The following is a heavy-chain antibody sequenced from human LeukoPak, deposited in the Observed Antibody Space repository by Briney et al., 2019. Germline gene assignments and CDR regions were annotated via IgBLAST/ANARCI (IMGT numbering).Heavy chain of an antibody. D-gene: IGHD5-18*01. J-gene: IGHJ4*02. CDR2: IYYSGST. CDR1: GGSISSSSYY. Sequence: PSETLSLTCTVPGGSISSSSYYWGWIRQPPGKGLEWIGSIYYSGSTYYNPSLKSRVTISVDTSKNQFSLKLSSVTAADTAVYYCAAAYSYGLFDSWGQGTLVTVSS. V-gene: IGHV4-39*07. CDR3: AAAYSYGLFDS.